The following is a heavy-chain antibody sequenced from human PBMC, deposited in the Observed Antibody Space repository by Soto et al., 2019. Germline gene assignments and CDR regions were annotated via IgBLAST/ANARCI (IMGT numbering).Heavy chain of an antibody. D-gene: IGHD5-12*01. Sequence: QVQLVQSGAEVKKPGSSVKVSCKASGGTFSSYAISWVRQAPGQGLEWMGGIIPIFGTVNYAQEFQGRVTITADESTSTDKRELWSLISEDAAGYDGERGKHRLLRMWYVDLWGRGTLVTVSS. CDR3: ERGKHRLLRMWYVDL. V-gene: IGHV1-69*12. J-gene: IGHJ2*01. CDR2: IIPIFGTV. CDR1: GGTFSSYA.